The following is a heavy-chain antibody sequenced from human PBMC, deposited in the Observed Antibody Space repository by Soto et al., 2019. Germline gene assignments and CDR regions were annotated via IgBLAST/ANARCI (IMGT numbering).Heavy chain of an antibody. CDR3: AHERSSGYSSSCFDY. Sequence: SGPTLVNPTQTLTLTCTFSGFSLNTRRMSVGWIRQPPGKALEWLALIYWDDDKRYSPSLKSRLTIIKDTSKNQVVLIMTNMDPVDTATYYCAHERSSGYSSSCFDYWGQGTLVTVSS. V-gene: IGHV2-5*02. CDR1: GFSLNTRRMS. CDR2: IYWDDDK. D-gene: IGHD6-13*01. J-gene: IGHJ4*02.